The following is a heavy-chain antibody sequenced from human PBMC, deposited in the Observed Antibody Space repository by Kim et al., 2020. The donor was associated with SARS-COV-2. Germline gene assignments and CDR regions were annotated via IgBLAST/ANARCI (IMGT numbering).Heavy chain of an antibody. CDR1: RFTFSSRA. Sequence: GGSLRLSCVASRFTFSSRAMSWVRQIPGKGLQWVSSINGRGGSTFYTESLKGRITVSRDNSMSTLYLQMNNLTVDDTAVYYCATGGDFHGDGFEIWGRGTLVTVSS. CDR3: ATGGDFHGDGFEI. J-gene: IGHJ3*02. CDR2: INGRGGST. V-gene: IGHV3-23*01. D-gene: IGHD2-21*02.